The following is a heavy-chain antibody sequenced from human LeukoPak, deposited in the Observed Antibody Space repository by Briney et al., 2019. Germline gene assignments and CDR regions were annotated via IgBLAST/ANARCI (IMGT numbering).Heavy chain of an antibody. D-gene: IGHD2-21*01. Sequence: PGGSLRLSCASSGFTFSSYSMNWVRQAPGKGLEWVSSISSSSSYIYYADSVEGRFTISRDNAKNSLYLQMNSLRAEDTAVYYCAGYCGGDCYGMDVWGQGTTVTVSS. CDR3: AGYCGGDCYGMDV. CDR2: ISSSSSYI. CDR1: GFTFSSYS. V-gene: IGHV3-21*01. J-gene: IGHJ6*02.